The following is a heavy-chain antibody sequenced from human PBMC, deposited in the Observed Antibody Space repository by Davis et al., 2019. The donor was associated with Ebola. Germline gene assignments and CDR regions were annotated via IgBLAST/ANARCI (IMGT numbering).Heavy chain of an antibody. CDR1: GFTFGLSA. V-gene: IGHV3-23*01. CDR2: ISGSGGAT. D-gene: IGHD2-15*01. Sequence: ESLKISCAASGFTFGLSAMSWVRQAPGKGLEWVSGISGSGGATYYADPVKGRFTISRDNTRHHLYLQVSSLRAEDTAVYYCAKERSEDIVVVVHDSWGQGTLVTVSS. J-gene: IGHJ4*02. CDR3: AKERSEDIVVVVHDS.